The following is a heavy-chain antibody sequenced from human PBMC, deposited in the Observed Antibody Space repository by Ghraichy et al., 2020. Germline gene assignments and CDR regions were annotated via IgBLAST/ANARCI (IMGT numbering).Heavy chain of an antibody. V-gene: IGHV4-31*03. J-gene: IGHJ4*02. CDR1: GASIGSGTYY. D-gene: IGHD1-1*01. Sequence: SETLSLTCTVSGASIGSGTYYWTWIRQHPMKGLEWIGSIYYSGSSYHNPSLKSRLIMSMDTPKNQFSLTLRSVTAADPAVYFCAREQTALTPPFFDQWGQGTLVTVSS. CDR3: AREQTALTPPFFDQ. CDR2: IYYSGSS.